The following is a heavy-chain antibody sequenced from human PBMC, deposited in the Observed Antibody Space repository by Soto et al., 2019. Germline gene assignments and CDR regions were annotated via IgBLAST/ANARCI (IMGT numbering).Heavy chain of an antibody. CDR3: ARVFVDKAMDNYCSSGMDV. CDR1: GYTFTGYY. D-gene: IGHD5-18*01. CDR2: INPNSGGT. Sequence: ASVKVSCKASGYTFTGYYMHWVRQAPGQGLEWMGWINPNSGGTNYAQKFQGWVTTTRDTSISTAYMELSRLRSEDTAVYYCARVFVDKAMDNYCSSGMDVGGKET. J-gene: IGHJ6*04. V-gene: IGHV1-2*04.